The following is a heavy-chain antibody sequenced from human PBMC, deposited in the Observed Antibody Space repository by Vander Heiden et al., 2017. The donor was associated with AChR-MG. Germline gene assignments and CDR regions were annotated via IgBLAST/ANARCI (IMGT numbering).Heavy chain of an antibody. Sequence: QVQLVESGGGVVQPGRSLRLSCAPSGFTFSSYGMHWVRQAPGKGLEWVAVIWYDGSNKYYADSVKGRFTISRDNSKNTLYLQMNSLRAEDTAVYYCARDRDSSGVLVLWSYGMDVWGQGTTVTVSS. CDR2: IWYDGSNK. D-gene: IGHD2-21*01. J-gene: IGHJ6*02. CDR1: GFTFSSYG. V-gene: IGHV3-33*01. CDR3: ARDRDSSGVLVLWSYGMDV.